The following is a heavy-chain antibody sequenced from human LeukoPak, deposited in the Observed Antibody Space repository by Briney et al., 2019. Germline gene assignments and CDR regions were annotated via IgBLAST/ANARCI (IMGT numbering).Heavy chain of an antibody. Sequence: PGGSLRLSCAVSDLAVTDNYMSWVRQAPGKGLEWVSLIFPNGNRHYVDFVQGRFSISRDNVRNTLFLDMNTLRTEDTAVYFCARANPVYGDFDYWGQGTLVTVSS. V-gene: IGHV3-53*01. CDR3: ARANPVYGDFDY. CDR2: IFPNGNR. J-gene: IGHJ4*02. D-gene: IGHD4-17*01. CDR1: DLAVTDNY.